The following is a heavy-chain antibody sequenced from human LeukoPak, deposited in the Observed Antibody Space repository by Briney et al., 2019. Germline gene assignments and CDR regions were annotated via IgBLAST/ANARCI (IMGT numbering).Heavy chain of an antibody. CDR1: GGSISSGGYY. J-gene: IGHJ1*01. Sequence: PSETLSLTCTVSGGSISSGGYYWSWIRQPPGKGLEWIGEINHSGSTNYNPSLKSRVTISVDTSKNQFSLKLSSVTAADTAVYYCARFYSEDSSGYQDHFQHWGQGTLVTVSS. D-gene: IGHD3-22*01. CDR3: ARFYSEDSSGYQDHFQH. V-gene: IGHV4-39*07. CDR2: INHSGST.